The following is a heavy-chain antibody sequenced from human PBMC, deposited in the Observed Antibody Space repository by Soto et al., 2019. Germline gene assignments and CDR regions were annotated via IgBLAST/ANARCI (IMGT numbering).Heavy chain of an antibody. CDR2: ISTFHGSI. CDR3: ARFYSSGWPRGYFDY. D-gene: IGHD6-19*01. J-gene: IGHJ4*02. Sequence: GASVKVSCKAAGYTFTSHGISWVRQAHGQGLEWMGWISTFHGSIHYAQKFQGRVTMTTDTSTSTAYMVLRRLRSDDTAVYYCARFYSSGWPRGYFDYWGQGTPVTVSS. CDR1: GYTFTSHG. V-gene: IGHV1-18*01.